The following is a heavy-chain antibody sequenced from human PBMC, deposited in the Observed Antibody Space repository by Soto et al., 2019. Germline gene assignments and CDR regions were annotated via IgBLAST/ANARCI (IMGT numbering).Heavy chain of an antibody. J-gene: IGHJ6*03. CDR2: IYYSGST. Sequence: QLQLQESGPGLVKPSETLSLTCTVSGGSISSSSYYWGWIRQPPGKGLEWIGSIYYSGSTYYNPSLKRRVTISVDTSKNQFSLKLSSVTAADTAVYYCARLDYDYIWGSFPYYYYMDVWGKGTTVTVSS. D-gene: IGHD3-16*01. CDR3: ARLDYDYIWGSFPYYYYMDV. V-gene: IGHV4-39*01. CDR1: GGSISSSSYY.